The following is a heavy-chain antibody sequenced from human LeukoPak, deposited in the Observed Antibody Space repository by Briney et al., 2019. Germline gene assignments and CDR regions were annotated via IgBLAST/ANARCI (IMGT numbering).Heavy chain of an antibody. D-gene: IGHD5-18*01. J-gene: IGHJ4*02. CDR2: INPNSGGT. CDR1: GYTFTGYY. Sequence: GASVKVSCKASGYTFTGYYMHWVRQARGQGLEWMGRINPNSGGTNYAQKFQGRVTMTRDTSISTAYMELSRLRSDDTAVYYCARDRGYSYGYDPDYWGQGTLVTVSS. V-gene: IGHV1-2*06. CDR3: ARDRGYSYGYDPDY.